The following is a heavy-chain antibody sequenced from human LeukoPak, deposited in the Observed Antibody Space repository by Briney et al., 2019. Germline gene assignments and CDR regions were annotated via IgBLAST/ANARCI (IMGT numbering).Heavy chain of an antibody. Sequence: GGSLRLSCAASGFTFSTYAMHWVRQAPGKGLEYVSAISGNGGSTYYANSVKGRFTISRDNSKNTLYLQMGSLRAEDMAVYYCAKSSSSWRYYFDYWGQGTLVTVSS. CDR1: GFTFSTYA. CDR3: AKSSSSWRYYFDY. D-gene: IGHD6-13*01. CDR2: ISGNGGST. V-gene: IGHV3-64*01. J-gene: IGHJ4*02.